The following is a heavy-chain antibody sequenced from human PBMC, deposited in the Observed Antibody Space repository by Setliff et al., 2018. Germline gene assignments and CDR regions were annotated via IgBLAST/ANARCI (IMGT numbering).Heavy chain of an antibody. CDR1: GGSFSGYY. V-gene: IGHV4-34*01. CDR2: INHSGST. CDR3: ARDPLTTNRRRAFDI. Sequence: SETLSLTCAVYGGSFSGYYWSWIRQPPGKGLEWIGEINHSGSTNYNPSLKSRATISIDTSKNQFSLKLSSVTAADTAVYYCARDPLTTNRRRAFDIWGQGTMVTVSS. J-gene: IGHJ3*02. D-gene: IGHD4-17*01.